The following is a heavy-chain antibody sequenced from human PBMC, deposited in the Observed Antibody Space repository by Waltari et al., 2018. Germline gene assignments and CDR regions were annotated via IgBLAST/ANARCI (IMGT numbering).Heavy chain of an antibody. CDR3: ARDLQYSSGWYPFDY. D-gene: IGHD6-19*01. J-gene: IGHJ4*02. Sequence: QVQLVESGGGVVQPGRSLRLSCAASGFTFSSYAMPWVRQAPGKGLEWVAVISYDGSNKYYADSVKGRFTISRDNSKNTLYLQMNSLRAEDTAVYYCARDLQYSSGWYPFDYWGQGTLVTVSS. CDR2: ISYDGSNK. CDR1: GFTFSSYA. V-gene: IGHV3-30-3*01.